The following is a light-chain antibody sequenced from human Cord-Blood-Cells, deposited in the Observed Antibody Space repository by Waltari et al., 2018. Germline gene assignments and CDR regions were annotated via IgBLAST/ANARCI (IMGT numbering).Light chain of an antibody. Sequence: QSALTQPASVSGSPAQSITISCTGTSSDVGGYHYVSCYQQHPGKAPKLRIYDVSNRPAGVSNRFSGSKSGNTASLTISGLQAEDEADYYCSSYTSSSTWVFGGGTKLTVL. V-gene: IGLV2-14*01. J-gene: IGLJ3*02. CDR2: DVS. CDR1: SSDVGGYHY. CDR3: SSYTSSSTWV.